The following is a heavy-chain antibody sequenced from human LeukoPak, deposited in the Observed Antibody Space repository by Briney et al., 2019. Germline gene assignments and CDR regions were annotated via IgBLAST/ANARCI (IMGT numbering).Heavy chain of an antibody. CDR1: GFTFKNYR. J-gene: IGHJ4*02. CDR3: ARNRATNDY. V-gene: IGHV3-7*01. CDR2: MKDDGNEI. D-gene: IGHD1-26*01. Sequence: GESLRLSCTASGFTFKNYRMTWVRQAPGKGLEGVASMKDDGNEIQYVDSVKGRFTISRDNAKNSLYLQMNNLRAEDTAVYYCARNRATNDYWGQGTLVTVSS.